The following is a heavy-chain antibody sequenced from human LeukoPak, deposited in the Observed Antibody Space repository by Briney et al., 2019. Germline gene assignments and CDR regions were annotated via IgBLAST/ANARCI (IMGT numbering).Heavy chain of an antibody. J-gene: IGHJ5*02. D-gene: IGHD3-3*01. CDR1: GYSFTSYW. Sequence: GESLKISCKGSGYSFTSYWIGWVRQMPGKGLEWMGIIYPGDSDTRYSPSFQGQVTISADKSISTAYLQWSSLKASDTAMYYCARLGLRFLEWSYNWSDPWGQGTLVTVSS. V-gene: IGHV5-51*01. CDR3: ARLGLRFLEWSYNWSDP. CDR2: IYPGDSDT.